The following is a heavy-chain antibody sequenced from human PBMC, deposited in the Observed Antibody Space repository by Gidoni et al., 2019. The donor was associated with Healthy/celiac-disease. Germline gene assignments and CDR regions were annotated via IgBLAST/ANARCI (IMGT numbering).Heavy chain of an antibody. CDR1: GFTSSSYG. CDR3: AKGRRGKGYSGYVGFDY. V-gene: IGHV3-30*18. Sequence: QVQLVESGGGVVQPGRSLRLSCAASGFTSSSYGMHWVRQAPGKGLEWVAVISYDGSNKYYADSVKGRFTISRDNSKNTLYLQMNSLRAEDTAVYYCAKGRRGKGYSGYVGFDYWGQGTLVTVSS. D-gene: IGHD5-12*01. CDR2: ISYDGSNK. J-gene: IGHJ4*02.